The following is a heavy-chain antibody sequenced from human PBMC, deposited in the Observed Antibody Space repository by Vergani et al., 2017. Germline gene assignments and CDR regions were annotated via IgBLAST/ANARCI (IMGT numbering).Heavy chain of an antibody. D-gene: IGHD2-15*01. J-gene: IGHJ2*01. Sequence: QVQLVQSGAEVKKPGSSVKVSCKASGGTFSSYAISWVRQAPGQGLEWMGRIIPILGIANYAQKFQGRVTITADKSTSTAYMELSSLRSEDTAVYYCAGAVAHRDIVVVVAATLWYFDLWGRGTLVTVSS. CDR3: AGAVAHRDIVVVVAATLWYFDL. CDR1: GGTFSSYA. CDR2: IIPILGIA. V-gene: IGHV1-69*04.